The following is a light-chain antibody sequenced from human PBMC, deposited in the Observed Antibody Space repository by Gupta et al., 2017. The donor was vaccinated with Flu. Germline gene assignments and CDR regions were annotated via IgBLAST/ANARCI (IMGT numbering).Light chain of an antibody. V-gene: IGKV1-17*01. J-gene: IGKJ4*01. CDR1: QDIGTD. CDR3: RYYHFHDIS. CDR2: AAS. Sequence: DIQMTQSPSSLSASVGDRVIITCRASQDIGTDLGWYQEKQGKAPERLIHAASSLQSGVPSRFSGSGSGTEFILTINSLQPEDFATYFCRYYHFHDISFGGGTKVEIK.